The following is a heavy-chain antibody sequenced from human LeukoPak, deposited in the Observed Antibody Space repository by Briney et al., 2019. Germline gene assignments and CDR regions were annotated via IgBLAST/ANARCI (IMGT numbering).Heavy chain of an antibody. V-gene: IGHV1-24*01. CDR1: GYTLTELS. D-gene: IGHD6-19*01. Sequence: ASVKVSCKVSGYTLTELSMHWVRQAPGKGLEWMGGFDPEDGETIYTQKFQGRVTMTEDTSTDTAYMELSSLRSEDTDVYHCATESPGIAVAGALDYWGQGTLVTVSS. CDR2: FDPEDGET. J-gene: IGHJ4*02. CDR3: ATESPGIAVAGALDY.